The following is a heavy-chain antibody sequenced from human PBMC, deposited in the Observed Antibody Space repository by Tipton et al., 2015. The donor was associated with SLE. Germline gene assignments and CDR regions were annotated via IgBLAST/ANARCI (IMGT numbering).Heavy chain of an antibody. Sequence: TLSLTCAVYGGSFSGYYWSWIRQPPGKGLEWIGEINHSGSTNYNPSLKSRVTISVDTSKNQFSLKLSSVTAADTAVYYCARPPKTGYNVDLWGRGTLVTVSS. V-gene: IGHV4-34*01. CDR2: INHSGST. CDR3: ARPPKTGYNVDL. J-gene: IGHJ2*01. CDR1: GGSFSGYY. D-gene: IGHD1-14*01.